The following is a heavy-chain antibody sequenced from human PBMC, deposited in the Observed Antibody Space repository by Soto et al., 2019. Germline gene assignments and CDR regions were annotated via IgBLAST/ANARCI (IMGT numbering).Heavy chain of an antibody. D-gene: IGHD6-19*01. CDR1: GFTVSSKY. V-gene: IGHV3-53*01. Sequence: EVQLVESGGGLIQPGGSLRLSCAASGFTVSSKYLSWVRQAPGKGLEWVSIIYSGGKTYYADSAKGRFTISRDNSKNTLYLQMNSLRAEDTAVYYCAQSTGWPAFDFWGQGTLVIVSS. J-gene: IGHJ4*02. CDR3: AQSTGWPAFDF. CDR2: IYSGGKT.